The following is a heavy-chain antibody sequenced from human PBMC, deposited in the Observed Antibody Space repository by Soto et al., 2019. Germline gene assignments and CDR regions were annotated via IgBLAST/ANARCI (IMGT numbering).Heavy chain of an antibody. J-gene: IGHJ6*02. CDR1: GYTFTGYY. CDR3: ARASLYHSGSGRDYYYYYGMDV. V-gene: IGHV1-2*04. Sequence: ASVKVSCKASGYTFTGYYMHWVRQAPGQGLEWMGWINPNSGGTNYAQKFQGWVTMTRDTSISTAYMELSRLRSDDTAVYYCARASLYHSGSGRDYYYYYGMDVWGQGTTVTVSS. CDR2: INPNSGGT. D-gene: IGHD1-26*01.